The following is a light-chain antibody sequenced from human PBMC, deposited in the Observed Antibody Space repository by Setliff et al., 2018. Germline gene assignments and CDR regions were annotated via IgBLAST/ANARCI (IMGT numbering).Light chain of an antibody. Sequence: QSVLTQPPSVSGAPGQRVSISCTGIGAGSTVHWYQQLSTTAPKLLISHNNNRPSGVPDRFSGSRSGTSASLVITGLQAEDEADYYCQSYAGGLGGYVFGGGTKVTVL. J-gene: IGLJ1*01. CDR1: GAGST. CDR3: QSYAGGLGGYV. CDR2: HNN. V-gene: IGLV1-40*01.